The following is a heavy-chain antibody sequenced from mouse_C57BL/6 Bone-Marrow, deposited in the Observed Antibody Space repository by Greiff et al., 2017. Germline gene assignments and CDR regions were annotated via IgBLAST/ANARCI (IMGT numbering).Heavy chain of an antibody. V-gene: IGHV7-1*01. CDR1: GFTFSDFY. D-gene: IGHD1-1*01. CDR2: SRNKANDYTT. Sequence: EVKLVESGGGLVQSGRSLRLSCATSGFTFSDFYMEWVRQAPGKGLEWIAASRNKANDYTTEYSASVKGRFIVSRDTSQSILYLQMNALRGEDTAIYYYAREASPRYYYGSSSWYFDVWGTGTTVTVSS. J-gene: IGHJ1*03. CDR3: AREASPRYYYGSSSWYFDV.